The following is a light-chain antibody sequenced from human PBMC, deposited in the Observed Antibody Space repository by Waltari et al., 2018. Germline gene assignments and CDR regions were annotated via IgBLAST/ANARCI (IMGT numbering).Light chain of an antibody. Sequence: DIQMTQSPSTLSASVGDRVTITCRASQSIGRWLAWYQQKPGKAPKPLIYDASSLVSGVPSTFSGSGFGTEFSLTISSLQPDDFATYYCQQYDGYSSFGQGTKLEIK. CDR3: QQYDGYSS. CDR1: QSIGRW. CDR2: DAS. J-gene: IGKJ2*01. V-gene: IGKV1-5*01.